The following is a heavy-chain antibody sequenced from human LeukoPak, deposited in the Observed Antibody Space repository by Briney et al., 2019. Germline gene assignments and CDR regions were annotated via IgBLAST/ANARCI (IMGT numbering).Heavy chain of an antibody. CDR1: GGSISSSSYY. V-gene: IGHV4-39*01. J-gene: IGHJ6*03. CDR3: ARHLGYCSSTSCYGEYYYYYMDV. D-gene: IGHD2-2*01. Sequence: SETLSLTCTVSGGSISSSSYYWGWIRQPPGKGLEWIGCIYYSGSTYYNPSLKSRVTISVDTSKNQFSLKLSSVTAADTAVYYCARHLGYCSSTSCYGEYYYYYMDVWGKGTTVTVSS. CDR2: IYYSGST.